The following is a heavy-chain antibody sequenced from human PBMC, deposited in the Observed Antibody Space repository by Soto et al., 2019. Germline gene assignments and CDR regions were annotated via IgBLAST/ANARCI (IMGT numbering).Heavy chain of an antibody. CDR2: IYHDGSS. CDR3: ARTFHRSGVGYFHYGMDV. D-gene: IGHD3-3*01. CDR1: GGSINTGDSITNGHW. V-gene: IGHV4-39*07. J-gene: IGHJ6*02. Sequence: QVQLHESGPGLVKPSGTLSLTCAVSGGSINTGDSITNGHWWGWVRQPPGKGLEWIGEIYHDGSSNSKTSLKRRVTMSVDKSKNQFSLNLRSVTAADTAIYYCARTFHRSGVGYFHYGMDVWAKGPRSPSP.